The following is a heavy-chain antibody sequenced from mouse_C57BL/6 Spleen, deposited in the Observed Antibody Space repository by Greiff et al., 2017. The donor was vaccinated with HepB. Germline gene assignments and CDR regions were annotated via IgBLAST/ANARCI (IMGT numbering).Heavy chain of an antibody. V-gene: IGHV1-61*01. J-gene: IGHJ4*01. CDR1: GYTFTSYW. CDR3: ARRPNWGYAMDY. Sequence: QVQLKQPGAELVRPGSSVKLSCKASGYTFTSYWMDWVKQRPGQGLEWIGNIYPSDSETHYNQKFKDKATLTVDKSSSTAYMQLSSLTSEDSAVYYGARRPNWGYAMDYWGQGTSVTVSS. CDR2: IYPSDSET. D-gene: IGHD4-1*01.